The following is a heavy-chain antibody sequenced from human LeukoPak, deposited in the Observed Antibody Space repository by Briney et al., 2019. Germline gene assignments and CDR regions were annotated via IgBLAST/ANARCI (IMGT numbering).Heavy chain of an antibody. D-gene: IGHD1-26*01. CDR2: ISGSGGST. Sequence: GGSLRLSCAASGFTFSSYAMSWVRQAPGKGLEWVSAISGSGGSTYYADSVEGRFTISRDNSKNTLYLQMNSLRAEDTAVYYCAKDRGGSYYFLDYWGQGTLVTVSS. CDR3: AKDRGGSYYFLDY. CDR1: GFTFSSYA. V-gene: IGHV3-23*01. J-gene: IGHJ4*02.